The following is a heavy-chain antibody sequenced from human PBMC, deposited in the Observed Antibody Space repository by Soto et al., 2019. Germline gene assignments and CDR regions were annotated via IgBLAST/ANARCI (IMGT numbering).Heavy chain of an antibody. CDR2: ITGNGGST. V-gene: IGHV3-23*01. D-gene: IGHD5-12*01. Sequence: EVQLLESGGDLVQPGGSLRLSCAASGFTFSTYALSWVRQAPGKGLEWVSAITGNGGSTYYADSVRGRFTISRDNSKNTLYLQISSLRAEDTAVYYCAKNSAATIRVGYDYWGQGTLVTVSS. CDR1: GFTFSTYA. J-gene: IGHJ4*02. CDR3: AKNSAATIRVGYDY.